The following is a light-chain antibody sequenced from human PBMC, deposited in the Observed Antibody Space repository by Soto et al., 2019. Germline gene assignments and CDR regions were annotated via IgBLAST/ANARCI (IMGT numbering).Light chain of an antibody. V-gene: IGKV3-20*01. CDR2: GAS. CDR1: QSVASTY. J-gene: IGKJ5*01. CDR3: QQYAGSPT. Sequence: PLSCWASQSVASTYLGWYPQKPGQAPRLLIYGASSRATGIPDRFSGSGSGTDFTLTISRLEPEDFALYYCQQYAGSPTFGQGTRLEIK.